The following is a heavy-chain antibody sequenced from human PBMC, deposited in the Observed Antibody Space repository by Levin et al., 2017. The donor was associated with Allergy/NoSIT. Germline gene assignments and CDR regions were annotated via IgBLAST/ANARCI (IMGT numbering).Heavy chain of an antibody. CDR1: GFTFSSYG. Sequence: LSLTCAASGFTFSSYGMHWVRQAPGKGLEWVAVISYDGSNKYYADSVKGRFTISRDNSKNTLYLQMNSLRAEDTAVYYCAKDRDDFWSGYYMGPHYYYYMDVWGKGTTVTVSS. D-gene: IGHD3-3*01. J-gene: IGHJ6*03. V-gene: IGHV3-30*18. CDR3: AKDRDDFWSGYYMGPHYYYYMDV. CDR2: ISYDGSNK.